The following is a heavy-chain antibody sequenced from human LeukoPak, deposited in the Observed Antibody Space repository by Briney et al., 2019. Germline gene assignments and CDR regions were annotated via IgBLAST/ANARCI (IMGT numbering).Heavy chain of an antibody. CDR2: IWYDGSNK. J-gene: IGHJ4*02. CDR3: AKGLRSRSPRYYFDH. Sequence: GGSLRLSCAASGFTFSSYGMHWVRQAPGKGLEWVAVIWYDGSNKYYADSVKGRFTISRDNSKYTLYLQMNSLRAEDTAVYYCAKGLRSRSPRYYFDHWGQGTLVTVSS. CDR1: GFTFSSYG. V-gene: IGHV3-33*06. D-gene: IGHD3-10*01.